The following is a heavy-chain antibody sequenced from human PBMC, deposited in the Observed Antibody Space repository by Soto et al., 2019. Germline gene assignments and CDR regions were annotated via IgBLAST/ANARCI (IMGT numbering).Heavy chain of an antibody. CDR3: ARLAVAGTKGYYYGMDV. Sequence: GESLKISCKGSGYSFTSYWIGWVRQMPGKGLEWMGIIYPGDSDTRYSPSFQGQVTISADKSISTAYLQWSSLKASDTAMYYCARLAVAGTKGYYYGMDVWGQGTTVTVSS. CDR1: GYSFTSYW. CDR2: IYPGDSDT. J-gene: IGHJ6*02. V-gene: IGHV5-51*01. D-gene: IGHD6-19*01.